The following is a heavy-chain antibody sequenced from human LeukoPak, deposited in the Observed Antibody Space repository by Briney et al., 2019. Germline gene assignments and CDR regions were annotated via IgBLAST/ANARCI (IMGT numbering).Heavy chain of an antibody. V-gene: IGHV1-69*01. CDR3: ASGLVGATGEYFDY. CDR2: IIPIFGTA. Sequence: SVKVSCKASGGTFSSYAISWVRQAPGQGLEWMGGIIPIFGTANYAQKFQGRVTITADESTSTAYMELSSLRSEDTAVYYCASGLVGATGEYFDYWGQGTLVTVSS. D-gene: IGHD1-26*01. J-gene: IGHJ4*02. CDR1: GGTFSSYA.